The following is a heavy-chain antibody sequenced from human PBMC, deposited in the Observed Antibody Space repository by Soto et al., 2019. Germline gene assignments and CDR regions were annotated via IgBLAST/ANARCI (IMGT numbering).Heavy chain of an antibody. CDR1: GGTFSSYT. D-gene: IGHD1-1*01. CDR2: IIPIFGVT. J-gene: IGHJ4*02. CDR3: VRDWESTTQTWGFGDS. V-gene: IGHV1-69*08. Sequence: QVQLVQSGAEVKKPGSSVKVSCKSSGGTFSSYTITWVRQAPGQGLEWLGRIIPIFGVTNYAQKFQDRVTTTADRSTTTAYMERGRLRSEDTAVYYCVRDWESTTQTWGFGDSWGQGTLVTVSS.